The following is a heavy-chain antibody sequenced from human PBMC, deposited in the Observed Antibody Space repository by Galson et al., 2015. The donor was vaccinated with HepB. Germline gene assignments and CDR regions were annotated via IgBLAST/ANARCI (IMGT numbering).Heavy chain of an antibody. CDR3: ARSIVGATGDYYYYGMDV. J-gene: IGHJ6*02. Sequence: SVKVSCKASGGTLSSYAISWVRQAPGQGLEWMGGIIPIFGTANYAQKFQGRVTITADESTSTAYMELSSLRSEDTAVYYCARSIVGATGDYYYYGMDVWGQGTTVTVSS. CDR2: IIPIFGTA. CDR1: GGTLSSYA. D-gene: IGHD1-26*01. V-gene: IGHV1-69*13.